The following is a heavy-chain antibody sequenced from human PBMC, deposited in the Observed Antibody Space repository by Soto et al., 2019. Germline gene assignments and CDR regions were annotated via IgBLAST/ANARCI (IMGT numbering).Heavy chain of an antibody. V-gene: IGHV5-51*01. CDR2: IYPADSDT. Sequence: PGESLKISCQGSGYTFSNYWIVWVRQMPGKGLEWMGIIYPADSDTRYSPSFQGQVTISADKSISTAYLQWSSLKASDTAMYYCVIYSSSCYKGVMSVWGQGTSVPVSS. CDR1: GYTFSNYW. CDR3: VIYSSSCYKGVMSV. J-gene: IGHJ6*02. D-gene: IGHD2-15*01.